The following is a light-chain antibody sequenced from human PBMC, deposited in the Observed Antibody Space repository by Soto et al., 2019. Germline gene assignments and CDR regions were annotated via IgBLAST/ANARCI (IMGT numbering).Light chain of an antibody. CDR2: LEGSGSY. Sequence: QLVLTQSSSASASLGSSVKLTCTLSSGHSSYIIAWHQQQPGKAPRYLMKLEGSGSYNKWSGVPDRFSGSSSGADRYLTISNLQFEDEADYYCETWDRNTRVFGGGTKLTVL. CDR3: ETWDRNTRV. J-gene: IGLJ3*02. V-gene: IGLV4-60*02. CDR1: SGHSSYI.